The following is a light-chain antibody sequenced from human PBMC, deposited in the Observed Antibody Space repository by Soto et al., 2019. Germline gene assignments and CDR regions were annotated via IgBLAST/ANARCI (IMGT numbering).Light chain of an antibody. J-gene: IGKJ3*01. V-gene: IGKV1-33*01. CDR1: QDISNS. CDR3: QQYHTLIT. CDR2: DAS. Sequence: EIEMTQSPSSLSASVGDRVTITFQASQDISNSLNWYQQKSGEAPKLLISDASDLETGVPSRFSGSGYGTDFTFTISGLQPEDLATYYCQQYHTLITFGPGTKVDIK.